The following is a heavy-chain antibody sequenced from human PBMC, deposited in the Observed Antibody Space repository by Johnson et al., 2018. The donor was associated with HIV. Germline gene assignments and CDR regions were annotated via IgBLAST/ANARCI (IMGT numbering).Heavy chain of an antibody. D-gene: IGHD5/OR15-5a*01. CDR2: ARNEANSYTI. V-gene: IGHV3-72*01. CDR3: ARGYGVYATSFDV. Sequence: EVQLVEPGGGLVQPGGSLRLSCDTSGFTFSDYFIDWVRQAPGRGLEWLGRARNEANSYTIEYAASVRGRFSISRDHSKNSVFLQMNSLKTEDTAVYYCARGYGVYATSFDVWGQGTVVAVSS. CDR1: GFTFSDYF. J-gene: IGHJ3*01.